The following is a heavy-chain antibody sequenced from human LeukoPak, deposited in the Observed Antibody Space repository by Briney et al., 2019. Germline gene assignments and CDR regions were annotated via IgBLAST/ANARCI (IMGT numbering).Heavy chain of an antibody. D-gene: IGHD3-22*01. CDR1: GGPFSTYA. V-gene: IGHV1-69*04. J-gene: IGHJ4*02. Sequence: GSSVKVSCKASGGPFSTYAISWGRQAPGQGLEWMGRIIPILGIANYAQKFQGRVTITADKSTSTAYMELSSLRSEDTAVYYCARDKYYYDSSGPDLIDYWGQGTLVTVSS. CDR3: ARDKYYYDSSGPDLIDY. CDR2: IIPILGIA.